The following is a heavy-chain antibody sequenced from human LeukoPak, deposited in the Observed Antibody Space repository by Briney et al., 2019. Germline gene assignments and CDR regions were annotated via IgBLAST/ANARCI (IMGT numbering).Heavy chain of an antibody. Sequence: GSSVNVSCKASGGTFTSYAISWVRQPPGQGLEWMGGTIPIFGTANYARKFQGRVTITADESTSTAYMARSSLRSEDTAVYYCARPSYCSSTSCHGYYYGMDVWGKGTTVTVSS. J-gene: IGHJ6*04. CDR1: GGTFTSYA. V-gene: IGHV1-69*01. D-gene: IGHD2-2*01. CDR3: ARPSYCSSTSCHGYYYGMDV. CDR2: TIPIFGTA.